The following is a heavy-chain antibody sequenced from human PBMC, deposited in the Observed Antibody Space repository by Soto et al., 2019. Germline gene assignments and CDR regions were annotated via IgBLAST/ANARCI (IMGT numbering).Heavy chain of an antibody. CDR2: ISHRGSI. D-gene: IGHD3-10*01. Sequence: KPSETLSLTCAVYGGSFSGYYWNWIRQSPGEGLEWIGEISHRGSINYNPSLKSRVTISVDTSKNQFSLRLTSVTAADTAVYYCARNSYFGSRRRINWFDSWGQGTLVTVSS. V-gene: IGHV4-34*01. J-gene: IGHJ5*01. CDR3: ARNSYFGSRRRINWFDS. CDR1: GGSFSGYY.